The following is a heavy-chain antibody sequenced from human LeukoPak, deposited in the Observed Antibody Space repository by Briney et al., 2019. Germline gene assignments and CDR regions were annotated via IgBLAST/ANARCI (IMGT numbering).Heavy chain of an antibody. CDR3: ASTLSSSPH. Sequence: GGSLRLSRAASGFTFSNAWMSCVRQAPGKGLEWVGRINSDGSSTNYADSVKGRFTISRDNAKNTLYLQMNSLRAEDTAVYYCASTLSSSPHWGRGTLVTVSS. CDR1: GFTFSNAW. J-gene: IGHJ4*02. V-gene: IGHV3-74*01. D-gene: IGHD6-6*01. CDR2: INSDGSST.